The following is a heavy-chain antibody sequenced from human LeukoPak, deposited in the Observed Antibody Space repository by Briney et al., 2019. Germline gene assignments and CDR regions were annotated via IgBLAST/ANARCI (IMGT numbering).Heavy chain of an antibody. CDR1: GGSISSYY. CDR3: ARNGYSGYFDY. D-gene: IGHD5-18*01. V-gene: IGHV4-59*01. CDR2: IYYSGST. Sequence: PSETLSLTCTVSGGSISSYYWSWIRQPPGKGLEWIGYIYYSGSTNYNPSLKSRVTISVDTSKNQFSLKLSSVTAADTSVYDCARNGYSGYFDYWGQGTLVTVSS. J-gene: IGHJ4*02.